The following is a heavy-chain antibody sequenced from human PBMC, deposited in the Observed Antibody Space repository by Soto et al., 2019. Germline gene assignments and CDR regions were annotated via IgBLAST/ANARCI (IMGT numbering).Heavy chain of an antibody. CDR2: ISYDGSNK. CDR1: GFTFSSYG. CDR3: AKGFGVVIKTYYYYGMDV. D-gene: IGHD3-3*01. J-gene: IGHJ6*02. V-gene: IGHV3-30*18. Sequence: PGGSLRLSCAASGFTFSSYGMHWVRQAPGKGLEWVAVISYDGSNKYYADSVKGRFTISRDNSKNTLYLQMNSLRAEDTAVYYCAKGFGVVIKTYYYYGMDVRGQGTTVTVSS.